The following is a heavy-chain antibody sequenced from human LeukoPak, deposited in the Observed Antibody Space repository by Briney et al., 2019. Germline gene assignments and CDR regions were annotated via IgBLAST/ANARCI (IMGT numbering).Heavy chain of an antibody. V-gene: IGHV4-34*01. CDR3: AILNYYDSSGYYSWYFDL. CDR2: INHSGST. CDR1: GGSFSAYY. J-gene: IGHJ2*01. Sequence: SETLSLTCAVYGGSFSAYYWSWIRQPPGKGLEWIGEINHSGSTNYNPSLKSRVTISIDTSKNQFSLKLSSVTAADTAVYYCAILNYYDSSGYYSWYFDLWGRGTLVTVSS. D-gene: IGHD3-22*01.